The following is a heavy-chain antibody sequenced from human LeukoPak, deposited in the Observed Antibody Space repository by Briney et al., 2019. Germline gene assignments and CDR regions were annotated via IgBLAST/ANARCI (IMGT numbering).Heavy chain of an antibody. J-gene: IGHJ3*02. D-gene: IGHD6-13*01. Sequence: GGSLRLSCAASGFSFTHAWITWVRKPPGKGLEWVSSISGGGGDTYYADSVKGRFTISRDNSKNTLCLQMNSLRAEDTAVYYCARDWPSGWQQLPDYDAVDIWGQGTMVTVSS. CDR1: GFSFTHAW. V-gene: IGHV3-23*01. CDR3: ARDWPSGWQQLPDYDAVDI. CDR2: ISGGGGDT.